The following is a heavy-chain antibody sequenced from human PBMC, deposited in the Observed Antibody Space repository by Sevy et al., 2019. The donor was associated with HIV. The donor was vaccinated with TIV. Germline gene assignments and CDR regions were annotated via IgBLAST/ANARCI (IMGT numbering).Heavy chain of an antibody. CDR2: ISKDGTKK. D-gene: IGHD3-22*01. CDR3: AKEGYYYDSHSADWFDP. Sequence: GESLKISCSASGFNISPYALHWVRQTPGKGLQWLAVISKDGTKKDYADFVKGRFSLSRDNSKYTLYLKVSNLRPEDTAVYYCAKEGYYYDSHSADWFDPWGQGTLVTVSS. J-gene: IGHJ5*02. CDR1: GFNISPYA. V-gene: IGHV3-30*04.